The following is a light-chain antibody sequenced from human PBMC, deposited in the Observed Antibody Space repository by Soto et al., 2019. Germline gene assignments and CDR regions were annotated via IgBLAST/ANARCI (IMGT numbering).Light chain of an antibody. Sequence: QSALTQPASVSGSPGQSITISCTVTSSDVGGYNYVSWYQQHPGKAPKLMIYDVSNRPSGVSNRFSGSKSGNTASLTISGLQAEDEADYYCSSYTSSSTLGVFGTGTKLTVL. CDR2: DVS. J-gene: IGLJ1*01. CDR1: SSDVGGYNY. CDR3: SSYTSSSTLGV. V-gene: IGLV2-14*01.